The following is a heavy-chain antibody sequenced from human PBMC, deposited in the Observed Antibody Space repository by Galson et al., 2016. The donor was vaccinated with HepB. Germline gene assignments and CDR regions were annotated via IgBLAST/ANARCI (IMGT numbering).Heavy chain of an antibody. Sequence: ETLSLTCTVSGGSIRSYYWSWIRQPPGKGLAWIGYIYYSGSANYNPSLKSRVSISVDTSKSQFSLKLTSVTAADTAVYYCAGDGGYDWFDYWGQGTLVTVSS. V-gene: IGHV4-59*01. CDR2: IYYSGSA. CDR3: AGDGGYDWFDY. CDR1: GGSIRSYY. J-gene: IGHJ4*02. D-gene: IGHD5-12*01.